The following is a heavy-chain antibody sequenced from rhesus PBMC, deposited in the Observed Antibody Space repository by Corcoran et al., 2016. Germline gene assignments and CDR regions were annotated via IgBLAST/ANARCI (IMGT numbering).Heavy chain of an antibody. CDR1: GGSISGGYA. CDR3: ARDSGSWAFDY. CDR2: IDSSNGNT. Sequence: QVQLQESGPGLLKPPDTLSLTCAVSGGSISGGYAWGWLRQPPGKGLEWIGNIDSSNGNTYYNPSLKSRVTISTDMSKNQFSLKLSSVTAADTAVDYCARDSGSWAFDYWGQGVLVTVSS. D-gene: IGHD6-25*01. J-gene: IGHJ4*01. V-gene: IGHV4S7*01.